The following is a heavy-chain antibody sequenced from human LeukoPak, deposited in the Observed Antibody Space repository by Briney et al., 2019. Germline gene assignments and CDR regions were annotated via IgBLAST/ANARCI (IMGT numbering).Heavy chain of an antibody. CDR2: ISYDGSNK. CDR3: ARAQANANLRFLEWLFDY. CDR1: GFTFSSYA. V-gene: IGHV3-30-3*01. J-gene: IGHJ4*02. D-gene: IGHD3-3*01. Sequence: GGSLRLSCAASGFTFSSYAMHWVRQAPGKGLEWVAVISYDGSNKYYADSVKGRFTISRDNSKNTLYLQMNSLRAEDTAVYYCARAQANANLRFLEWLFDYWGQGTLVTVSS.